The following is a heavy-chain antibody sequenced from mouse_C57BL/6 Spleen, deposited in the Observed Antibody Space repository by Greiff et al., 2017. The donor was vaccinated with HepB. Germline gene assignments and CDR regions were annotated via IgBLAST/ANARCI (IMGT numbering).Heavy chain of an antibody. Sequence: QVQLQQPGAELVRPGSSVKLSCKASGYTFTSYWMHWVKQRPIQGLEWIGNIDPSDSETHYNQKFKDKATLTVDKSSSKAYMQLSSLTSEDSAVYYCTRVYYGNYLDYWGQGTTLTVSA. CDR2: IDPSDSET. J-gene: IGHJ2*01. CDR3: TRVYYGNYLDY. D-gene: IGHD2-1*01. V-gene: IGHV1-52*01. CDR1: GYTFTSYW.